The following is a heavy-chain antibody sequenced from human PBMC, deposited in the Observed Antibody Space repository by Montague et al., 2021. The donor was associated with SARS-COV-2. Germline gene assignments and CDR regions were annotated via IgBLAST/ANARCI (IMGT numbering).Heavy chain of an antibody. Sequence: SETLSLNCSVSGGSVRSGSYYWSWIRQPPGKGLQWIGNVLYTGVTSFNPSLKSRLTMSVDSSKNEFSLNLRSVTAADTAVYYCAMTAVRRYQYYFDNWGQGTVVAVSS. CDR1: GGSVRSGSYY. CDR2: VLYTGVT. J-gene: IGHJ4*02. CDR3: AMTAVRRYQYYFDN. D-gene: IGHD3-9*01. V-gene: IGHV4-61*01.